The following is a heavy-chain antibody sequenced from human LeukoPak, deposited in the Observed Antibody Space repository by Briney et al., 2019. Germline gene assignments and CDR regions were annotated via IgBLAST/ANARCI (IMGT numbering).Heavy chain of an antibody. CDR1: GYTFTSYD. J-gene: IGHJ4*02. CDR3: ARGEEYYYGSGSLSAFDY. Sequence: GASVKVSCKASGYTFTSYDINWVRQATGQGLEWMGWISAYNGNTNYAQKLQGRVTMTTDTSTSTAYMELRSLRSDDTAVYYCARGEEYYYGSGSLSAFDYWGQGTLVTVSS. D-gene: IGHD3-10*01. V-gene: IGHV1-18*01. CDR2: ISAYNGNT.